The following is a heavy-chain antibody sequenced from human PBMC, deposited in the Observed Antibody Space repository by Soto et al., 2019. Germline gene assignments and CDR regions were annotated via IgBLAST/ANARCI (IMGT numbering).Heavy chain of an antibody. CDR1: GGSISSYY. V-gene: IGHV4-59*08. CDR3: ARHNYGSGSTYFDY. Sequence: SETLSLTCTVSGGSISSYYWSWIRQPPGKGLEWIGYIYYSGSTNYTPSLKSRVTISVDTSKNQFSLKLNSMTAADTAVYYCARHNYGSGSTYFDYWGQGTLVTVSS. J-gene: IGHJ4*02. D-gene: IGHD3-10*01. CDR2: IYYSGST.